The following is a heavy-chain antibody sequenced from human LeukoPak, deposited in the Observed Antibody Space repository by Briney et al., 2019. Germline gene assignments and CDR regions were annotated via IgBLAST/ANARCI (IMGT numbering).Heavy chain of an antibody. J-gene: IGHJ4*02. D-gene: IGHD3-10*01. Sequence: PGGSLRLSCAASGFTFSSYSMNWVRQAPGKGLEWVSSISSSSSYIYYADSVKGRFTISRDNAMNSLYLQMNSLRAEDTAVYYCARDRIGEYYFDYWGQGTLVTVSS. CDR3: ARDRIGEYYFDY. CDR2: ISSSSSYI. V-gene: IGHV3-21*01. CDR1: GFTFSSYS.